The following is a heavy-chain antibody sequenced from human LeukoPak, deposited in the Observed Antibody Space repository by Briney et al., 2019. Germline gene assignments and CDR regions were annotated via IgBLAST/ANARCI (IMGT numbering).Heavy chain of an antibody. CDR3: AREGNGSLDH. V-gene: IGHV3-74*01. Sequence: PGGSLRLSCAASGFSFSTYWMHWVRQAPGKGLVWVSRINVDGTSTSYADSVKDRFTISRDNAKNTLYLQMNSLRAEDTDIYYCAREGNGSLDHWRQATLVTVSS. CDR1: GFSFSTYW. CDR2: INVDGTST. D-gene: IGHD1-26*01. J-gene: IGHJ4*02.